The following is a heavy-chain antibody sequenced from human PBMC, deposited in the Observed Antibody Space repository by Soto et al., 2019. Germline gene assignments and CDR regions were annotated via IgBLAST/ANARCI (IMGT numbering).Heavy chain of an antibody. J-gene: IGHJ5*02. CDR1: GYTFTSYD. CDR2: LNPNSGNT. V-gene: IGHV1-8*01. CDR3: ARERGARGWFDP. D-gene: IGHD3-10*01. Sequence: QVQLVQSGAEVKKPGASVKVSCKASGYTFTSYDINWVRQATGQGLEWMGWLNPNSGNTGYAQKFKERVTMTRNTSISTAYMELSSLRSEDTAVYYCARERGARGWFDPWGQGTLVTVSS.